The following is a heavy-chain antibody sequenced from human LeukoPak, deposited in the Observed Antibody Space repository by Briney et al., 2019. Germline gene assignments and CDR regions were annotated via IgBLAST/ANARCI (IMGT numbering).Heavy chain of an antibody. CDR3: ARIVRYGSAPLSSFGLDV. CDR1: GFNFSIYW. CDR2: TNSDGSST. D-gene: IGHD3-10*01. V-gene: IGHV3-74*01. J-gene: IGHJ6*02. Sequence: GGSLRLSCAASGFNFSIYWMHWVRQDPGKGLTWLSRTNSDGSSTFYADSVKGRFTVSRDNAKNTVYLQMNSLRVEGTAVYYCARIVRYGSAPLSSFGLDVWGQGTTVIVSS.